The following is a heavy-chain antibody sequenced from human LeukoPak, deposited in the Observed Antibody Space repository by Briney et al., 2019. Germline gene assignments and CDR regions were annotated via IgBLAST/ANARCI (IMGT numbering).Heavy chain of an antibody. CDR2: INPNSGGT. V-gene: IGHV1-2*02. CDR3: ARDRRGRVVVIWD. Sequence: EASVIVSCKASGYTFTGYYMHWVRQAPGQGLEWMGWINPNSGGTNYAQKFQGRVTMTRDTSISTAYMELSRLRSDDTAVYYCARDRRGRVVVIWDWGQGTLVTVSS. D-gene: IGHD3-22*01. J-gene: IGHJ4*02. CDR1: GYTFTGYY.